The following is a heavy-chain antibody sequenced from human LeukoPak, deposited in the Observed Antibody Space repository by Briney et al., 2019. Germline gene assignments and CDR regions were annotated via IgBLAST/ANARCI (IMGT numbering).Heavy chain of an antibody. CDR3: AKDQYCTNGVCSDDAFDI. D-gene: IGHD2-8*01. V-gene: IGHV3-30*02. J-gene: IGHJ3*02. CDR2: IRYDGSNK. CDR1: GFTFSSYG. Sequence: PGGSLRLSCAASGFTFSSYGMHWVRQAPGKGLEWVAFIRYDGSNKYYADSVKGRFTISRDNSKNTLYLQMNSLRAEDTAVYYCAKDQYCTNGVCSDDAFDIWGQGTMVTVSS.